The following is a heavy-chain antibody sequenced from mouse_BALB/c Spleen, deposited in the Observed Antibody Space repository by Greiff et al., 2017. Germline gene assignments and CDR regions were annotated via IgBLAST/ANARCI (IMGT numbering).Heavy chain of an antibody. CDR1: GFTFTDYY. CDR3: ARGHYYGYRYFDV. Sequence: EVKLMESGGGLVQPGGSLRLSCATSGFTFTDYYMSWVRQPPGKALEWLGFIRNKANGYTTEYSASVKGRFTISRDNSQSILYLQMNTLRAEDSATYYCARGHYYGYRYFDVWGAGTTVTVSS. V-gene: IGHV7-3*02. J-gene: IGHJ1*01. D-gene: IGHD1-2*01. CDR2: IRNKANGYTT.